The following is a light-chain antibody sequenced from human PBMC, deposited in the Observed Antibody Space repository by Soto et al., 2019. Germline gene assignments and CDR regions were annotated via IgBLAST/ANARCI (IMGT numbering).Light chain of an antibody. Sequence: LAHTRWAQRFARGERTTLSCRASQSVSGNFLAWFQLKPGQAPRLLIFGASNRATGVPDRFSGGGPGTGSTLTIGRREPADFPVYSWKQYGSAPRTFGQGTQVDIK. V-gene: IGKV3-20*01. CDR2: GAS. CDR1: QSVSGNF. CDR3: KQYGSAPRT. J-gene: IGKJ1*01.